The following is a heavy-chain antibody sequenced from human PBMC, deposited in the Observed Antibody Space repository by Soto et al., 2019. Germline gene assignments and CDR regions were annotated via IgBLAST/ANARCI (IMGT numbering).Heavy chain of an antibody. CDR2: INPATGAA. Sequence: QLHLVQSGAVVKKPGASVTVSCSASGYPVTAYYMHWVRQAPGRGLEWMGGINPATGAAKYTQTSQARVPMTRDTPTSKVLMELSALTSEDTADVKFASGGGVGVAGSAAFEMWGQGTLVTVSS. CDR3: ASGGGVGVAGSAAFEM. CDR1: GYPVTAYY. V-gene: IGHV1-2*02. D-gene: IGHD3-3*01. J-gene: IGHJ3*02.